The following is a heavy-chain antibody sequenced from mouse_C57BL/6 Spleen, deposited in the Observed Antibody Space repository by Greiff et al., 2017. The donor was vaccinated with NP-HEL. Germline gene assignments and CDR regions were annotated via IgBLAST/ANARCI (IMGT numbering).Heavy chain of an antibody. J-gene: IGHJ1*03. CDR1: GFNIKDDY. Sequence: VQLQQSGAELVRPGASVKLSCTASGFNIKDDYMHWVKQRPEQGLEWIGWIDPENGDTEYASKFQGMATITADTSSNTAYLQLSSLTSEDTAVYYCTTRRGYFDVWGTGTTVTVSS. CDR3: TTRRGYFDV. V-gene: IGHV14-4*01. CDR2: IDPENGDT.